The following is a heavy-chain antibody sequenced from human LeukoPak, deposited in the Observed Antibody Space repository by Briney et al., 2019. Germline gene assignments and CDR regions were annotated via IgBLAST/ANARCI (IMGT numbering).Heavy chain of an antibody. V-gene: IGHV3-9*01. CDR3: AKGDSGSYLEVAFDI. J-gene: IGHJ3*02. Sequence: GRSLRLSCAASGFTFDDYAMHWVRQAPGKGLEWVSGISWNSGSIGYADSVKGRFTISRDNAKNSLYLQMNSLRGEDTALYYCAKGDSGSYLEVAFDIWGQGTMVTVSS. D-gene: IGHD1-26*01. CDR2: ISWNSGSI. CDR1: GFTFDDYA.